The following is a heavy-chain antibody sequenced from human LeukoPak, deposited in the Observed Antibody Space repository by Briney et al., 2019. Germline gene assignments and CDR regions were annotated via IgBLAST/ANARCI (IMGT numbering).Heavy chain of an antibody. D-gene: IGHD6-19*01. CDR3: ARLPIGPIAVAAPFDY. V-gene: IGHV4-31*03. J-gene: IGHJ4*02. CDR2: IYYSGST. CDR1: GGSISSGGYY. Sequence: SETLSLTCTVSGGSISSGGYYWSWIRQHPGKGLEWIGYIYYSGSTYYNPSLKSRVTISVDTSKNQFSLKLSSVTAADTAVYYCARLPIGPIAVAAPFDYWGQGTLVTVSS.